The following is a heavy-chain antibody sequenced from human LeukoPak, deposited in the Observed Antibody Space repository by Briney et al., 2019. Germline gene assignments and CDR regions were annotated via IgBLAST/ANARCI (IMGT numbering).Heavy chain of an antibody. Sequence: SETLSLTCTVSGGSVSSDSYFWTWIRQPPGKGLEWIGYIYYSGSTNYNPSLKSRVTISVDTSKNQFSLKLSSVTAADTAVYYCARDHYSSGSFNWFDPWGQGTLVTVSS. CDR1: GGSVSSDSYF. J-gene: IGHJ5*02. CDR2: IYYSGST. D-gene: IGHD3-22*01. V-gene: IGHV4-61*01. CDR3: ARDHYSSGSFNWFDP.